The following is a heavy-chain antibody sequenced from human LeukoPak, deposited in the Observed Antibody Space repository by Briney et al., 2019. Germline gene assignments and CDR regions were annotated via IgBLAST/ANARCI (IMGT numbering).Heavy chain of an antibody. Sequence: GGSLRLSCAASGFTFSSHWMSWVRQAPGKGLEWVANIKQDGSEKYYLDSVKGRFTISRDNAKNSLYLQMNSLTAEDTAVYYCASGTMSTYDYWGQGTLVTVSS. J-gene: IGHJ4*02. CDR3: ASGTMSTYDY. CDR2: IKQDGSEK. D-gene: IGHD1-1*01. CDR1: GFTFSSHW. V-gene: IGHV3-7*01.